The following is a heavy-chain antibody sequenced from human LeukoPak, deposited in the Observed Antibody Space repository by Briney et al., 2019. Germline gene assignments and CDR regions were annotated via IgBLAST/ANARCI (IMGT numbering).Heavy chain of an antibody. CDR3: AKDLPGITIFGALHY. D-gene: IGHD3-3*01. CDR1: GFSLTSYS. CDR2: ITAGGGST. Sequence: GGSLRLSCAASGFSLTSYSMNWVRQAPGKGLEWVSTITAGGGSTYYGDSVKGRFTISRDDSKNTLYLQLNSLRADDTAVYYCAKDLPGITIFGALHYWGQGALVTVS. J-gene: IGHJ4*02. V-gene: IGHV3-23*01.